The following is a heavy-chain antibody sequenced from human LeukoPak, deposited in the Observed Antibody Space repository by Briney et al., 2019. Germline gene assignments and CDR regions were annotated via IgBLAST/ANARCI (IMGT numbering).Heavy chain of an antibody. CDR3: ARDSPLTGDNY. Sequence: GGSLRLSCAAPGFTFTSNYMSWVRQAPGKGLEWVSVLYSGGSTSHAASVKGRFTISRDNSKNTLYLQMNSLRAEDTAVYYCARDSPLTGDNYWGQGTLVTVSS. V-gene: IGHV3-66*02. CDR2: LYSGGST. D-gene: IGHD7-27*01. J-gene: IGHJ4*02. CDR1: GFTFTSNY.